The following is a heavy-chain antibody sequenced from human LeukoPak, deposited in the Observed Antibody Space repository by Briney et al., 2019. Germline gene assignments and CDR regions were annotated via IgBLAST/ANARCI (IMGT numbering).Heavy chain of an antibody. V-gene: IGHV1-18*04. CDR2: ISAYNGNT. D-gene: IGHD2-2*01. CDR1: GYTFTGYY. J-gene: IGHJ5*02. CDR3: ARDHGPANWFDP. Sequence: ASVKVSCKASGYTFTGYYMHWVRQAPGQGLEWMGWISAYNGNTNYAQRFQDRVTMTTDTSTSTAYMELRSLRSDDTAVYYCARDHGPANWFDPWGQGTLVTVSS.